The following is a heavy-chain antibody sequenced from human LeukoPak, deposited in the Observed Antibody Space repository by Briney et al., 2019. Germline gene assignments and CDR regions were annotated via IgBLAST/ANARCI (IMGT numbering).Heavy chain of an antibody. J-gene: IGHJ4*02. Sequence: VKXXCKASGYTFTGYYMHWVRQAPGQGLEWMGWINPNSGGTNYAQKFQGRVTMTRDTSISTAYMELSRLRSDDTAVYYCAXXLXXGXYRLXDWGQGTLVTVSS. CDR2: INPNSGGT. D-gene: IGHD1-26*01. V-gene: IGHV1-2*02. CDR3: AXXLXXGXYRLXD. CDR1: GYTFTGYY.